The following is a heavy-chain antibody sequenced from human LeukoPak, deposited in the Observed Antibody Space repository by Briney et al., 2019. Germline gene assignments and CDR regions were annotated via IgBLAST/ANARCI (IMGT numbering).Heavy chain of an antibody. V-gene: IGHV3-7*04. Sequence: PGGSLRLSCAGSGFTFGTNWMTWVRQAPGKGLEWVGTIKRDGSETYYVDSVKGRFTISRDNAKNSLYLQMDSLRADDTAVYYCARVTYDDSSRYRPIEYWGQGTLVTVSS. J-gene: IGHJ4*02. D-gene: IGHD3-22*01. CDR2: IKRDGSET. CDR1: GFTFGTNW. CDR3: ARVTYDDSSRYRPIEY.